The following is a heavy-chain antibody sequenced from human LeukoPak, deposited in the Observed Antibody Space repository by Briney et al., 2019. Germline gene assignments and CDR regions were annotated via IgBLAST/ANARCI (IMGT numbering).Heavy chain of an antibody. Sequence: GGSLRLSCAASGFTFSSYAMSWVRQPPGKGLEWVSVISGSDSSTYYADSVKGRFTISRDNSKNTLYLQMNSLRAEDTAVYYCVKDRYCSSTRCYGDFDYWGQGTLVTVSS. J-gene: IGHJ4*02. CDR2: ISGSDSST. D-gene: IGHD2-2*01. CDR3: VKDRYCSSTRCYGDFDY. CDR1: GFTFSSYA. V-gene: IGHV3-23*01.